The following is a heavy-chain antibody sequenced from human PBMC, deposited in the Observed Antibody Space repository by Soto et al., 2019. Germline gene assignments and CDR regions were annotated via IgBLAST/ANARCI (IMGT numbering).Heavy chain of an antibody. CDR2: ISNDGIKK. Sequence: GGSLRLSCAASGFTFSSYGVHWVRQAPGKGLEWVAVISNDGIKKNYGESAKGRFTISRDNSKNTLYLQMNSLRTEDTAVYCCAKSPQWVAKGGMDVWGQGTTVTVSS. J-gene: IGHJ6*02. CDR1: GFTFSSYG. CDR3: AKSPQWVAKGGMDV. D-gene: IGHD1-26*01. V-gene: IGHV3-30*18.